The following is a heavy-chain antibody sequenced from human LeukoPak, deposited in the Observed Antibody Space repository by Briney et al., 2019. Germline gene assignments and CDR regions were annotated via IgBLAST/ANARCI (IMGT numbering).Heavy chain of an antibody. CDR2: IYYSGST. J-gene: IGHJ4*02. CDR1: GGSISSGGYY. CDR3: ARGQAIDALFDY. V-gene: IGHV4-31*03. Sequence: PSETLSLTCTVSGGSISSGGYYWSWIRQHPGKGLEWIGYIYYSGSTYYNPSLKSRVTISVDTSKNQFSLKLSSVTAADTAVYYCARGQAIDALFDYWGQGTLVTVSS.